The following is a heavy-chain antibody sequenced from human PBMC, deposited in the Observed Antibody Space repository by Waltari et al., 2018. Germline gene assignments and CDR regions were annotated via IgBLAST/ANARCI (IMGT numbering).Heavy chain of an antibody. J-gene: IGHJ5*02. CDR1: GDSVVRNY. CDR3: ARETRHGDWFDP. D-gene: IGHD3-16*01. V-gene: IGHV4-4*07. CDR2: LYVGGTT. Sequence: QVQLHESGPGRVQPSETLSLACSVSGDSVVRNYWSWIRQSAGKGMEWIGRLYVGGTTNYNPALSGRVSMSVDMSKNQIFLKIMSVTAADTGVYYCARETRHGDWFDPWCQGTLVTVSS.